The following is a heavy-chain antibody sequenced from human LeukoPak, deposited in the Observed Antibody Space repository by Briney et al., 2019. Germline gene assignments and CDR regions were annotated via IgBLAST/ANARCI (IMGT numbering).Heavy chain of an antibody. CDR3: ARDGEQLVHLDAFDI. V-gene: IGHV3-7*01. CDR1: GFTFSSYE. D-gene: IGHD6-6*01. Sequence: GGSLRLSCAASGFTFSSYEMNWVRQAPGKGLEWVANIREDGTEKNYVDSVKGRFTISRDNAKNSLFLQMNSLRAEDTAVYYCARDGEQLVHLDAFDIWGQGTMVTVSS. CDR2: IREDGTEK. J-gene: IGHJ3*02.